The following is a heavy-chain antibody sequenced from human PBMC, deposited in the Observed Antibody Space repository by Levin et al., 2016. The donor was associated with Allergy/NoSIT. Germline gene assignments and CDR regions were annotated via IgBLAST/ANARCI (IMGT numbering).Heavy chain of an antibody. CDR3: ARRLGGNDY. Sequence: VRQMPGKGLEWVSYISSGGSTIYYADSVKGRFTISRDNAKSSLYLQMNSLRTEDTAIYYCARRLGGNDYWGQGTLVTVSS. J-gene: IGHJ4*02. CDR2: ISSGGSTI. V-gene: IGHV3-11*01. D-gene: IGHD4-23*01.